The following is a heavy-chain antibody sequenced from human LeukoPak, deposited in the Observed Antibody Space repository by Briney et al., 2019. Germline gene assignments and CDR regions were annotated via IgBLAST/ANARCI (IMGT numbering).Heavy chain of an antibody. D-gene: IGHD3-10*01. Sequence: GGSLRLSCAASGFTFSSYAMHWVRQAPGKGLEWVAVISYDGSNKYYADSVKGRFTISRDNSKNTLYLQMNSLRAEDTAVYYRAWFGELELNWGQGTLVTVSS. CDR1: GFTFSSYA. V-gene: IGHV3-30-3*02. J-gene: IGHJ4*02. CDR2: ISYDGSNK. CDR3: AWFGELELN.